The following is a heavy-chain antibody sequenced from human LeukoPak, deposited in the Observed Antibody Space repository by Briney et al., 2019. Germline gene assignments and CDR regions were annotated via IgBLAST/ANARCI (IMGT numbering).Heavy chain of an antibody. Sequence: GGSLRLSCAASGFPFSSYAMHWVRQAPGKGLEWVAAIWYDGSNKYYADSVKGRFTISRDNSRDTLYLQMNSLRAEDTAVYYCAREQWLALQRDKNYFDYWGQGILATVSS. J-gene: IGHJ4*02. D-gene: IGHD6-19*01. CDR3: AREQWLALQRDKNYFDY. CDR2: IWYDGSNK. CDR1: GFPFSSYA. V-gene: IGHV3-33*01.